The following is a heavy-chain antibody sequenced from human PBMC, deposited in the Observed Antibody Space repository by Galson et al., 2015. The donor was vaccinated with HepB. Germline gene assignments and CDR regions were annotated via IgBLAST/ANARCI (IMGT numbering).Heavy chain of an antibody. V-gene: IGHV1-18*01. Sequence: SVKVSCKASGSTFTSYGLSWVRQAPGQGLEWMGWISAYNGNKNYAQKLQGRVTMTTDTSTSTAYMELRSLRSDDSAVYYCARDGFGCSRTSCDLVGVNAFDIWGQGTMVTVSS. CDR3: ARDGFGCSRTSCDLVGVNAFDI. J-gene: IGHJ3*02. D-gene: IGHD2-2*01. CDR1: GSTFTSYG. CDR2: ISAYNGNK.